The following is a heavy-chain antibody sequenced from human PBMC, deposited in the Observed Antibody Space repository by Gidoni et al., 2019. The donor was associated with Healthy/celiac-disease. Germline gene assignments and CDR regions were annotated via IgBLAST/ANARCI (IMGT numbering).Heavy chain of an antibody. Sequence: VQLVASGGGVVRPGGSLTPPCSASGFTFDDYGMHWLRQAPGQGLGCVLGINWEGGSTGYADSVKGRFTISRDNAKNSLYLQMNSLRAEDTALYHCARGLPLGYCSGGSCYEAAFDIWGQGTMVTVFS. V-gene: IGHV3-20*01. D-gene: IGHD2-15*01. CDR1: GFTFDDYG. CDR3: ARGLPLGYCSGGSCYEAAFDI. J-gene: IGHJ3*02. CDR2: INWEGGST.